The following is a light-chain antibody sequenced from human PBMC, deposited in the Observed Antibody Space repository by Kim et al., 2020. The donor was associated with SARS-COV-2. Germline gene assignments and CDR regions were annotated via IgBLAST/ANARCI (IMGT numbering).Light chain of an antibody. Sequence: LGQTARRSCQEENLRRSYARWYKQQPGHAPIVVVFDDNDQRSGVPEGFSGASSGSKAALTITGAQAEDEADYYCCTRDSSAKNYVFGTGTKVSVL. CDR3: CTRDSSAKNYV. CDR2: DDN. CDR1: NLRRSY. V-gene: IGLV3-19*01. J-gene: IGLJ1*01.